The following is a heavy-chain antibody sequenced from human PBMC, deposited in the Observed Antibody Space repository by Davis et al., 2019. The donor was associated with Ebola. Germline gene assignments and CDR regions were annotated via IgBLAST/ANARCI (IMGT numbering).Heavy chain of an antibody. CDR1: GGTFSSYA. CDR2: IIPIFGTA. V-gene: IGHV1-69*06. CDR3: ARGMTTVTTNYYYGMDV. J-gene: IGHJ6*02. Sequence: SVKVSCKASGGTFSSYAISWVRQAPGQGLEWMGGIIPIFGTANYAQKFQGRVTITADKSTSTVYMELSSLRSEDTAVYYCARGMTTVTTNYYYGMDVWGQGTTVTVSS. D-gene: IGHD4-17*01.